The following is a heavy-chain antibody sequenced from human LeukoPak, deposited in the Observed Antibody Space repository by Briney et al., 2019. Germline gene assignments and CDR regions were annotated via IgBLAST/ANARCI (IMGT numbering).Heavy chain of an antibody. CDR1: GYTFTSYG. CDR3: ARDILWVVAAAGKNWFDP. Sequence: ASVKVSCKASGYTFTSYGISWVRQAPGQGLEWMGWISAYNGNTNYAQKLQGRVTMTTDTSTSTAYMELRSLRSDDTAVYYCARDILWVVAAAGKNWFDPWGQGTLVTVSS. V-gene: IGHV1-18*01. CDR2: ISAYNGNT. J-gene: IGHJ5*02. D-gene: IGHD2-15*01.